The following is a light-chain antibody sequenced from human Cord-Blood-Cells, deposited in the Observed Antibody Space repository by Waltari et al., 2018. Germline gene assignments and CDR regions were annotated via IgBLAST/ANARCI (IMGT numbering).Light chain of an antibody. Sequence: QSALTQPASVSGSPALSLTITCPGPTTDAGSYNLVAWYQQHPGKAPKLMIYEGSKRPSGVSNRFSGSKSGNTASLTISGLQAEDEADYYCCSYAGSSTLVFGGGTKLTVL. J-gene: IGLJ3*02. CDR3: CSYAGSSTLV. V-gene: IGLV2-23*01. CDR2: EGS. CDR1: TTDAGSYNL.